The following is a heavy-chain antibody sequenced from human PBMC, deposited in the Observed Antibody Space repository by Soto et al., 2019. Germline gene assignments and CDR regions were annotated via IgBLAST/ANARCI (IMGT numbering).Heavy chain of an antibody. CDR3: ARPYSYGSYWYFDY. CDR2: ITVYNGNT. D-gene: IGHD5-18*01. CDR1: GYTFTNYG. J-gene: IGHJ4*02. V-gene: IGHV1-18*04. Sequence: ASVKVSCKASGYTFTNYGVSWVGQSPGQGLEWMGWITVYNGNTHYAQNLQGRVTMTTDTSTSTAHMELWSLGSDDTAVYYCARPYSYGSYWYFDYWGQGALVTVSS.